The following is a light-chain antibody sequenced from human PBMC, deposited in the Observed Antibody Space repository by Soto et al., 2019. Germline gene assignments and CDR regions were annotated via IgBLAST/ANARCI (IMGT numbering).Light chain of an antibody. Sequence: QSVLTQPPSASGTLGQRVTVSCSGTYSNIGINDVHWYRQLSGTAPQILIYDTSQRATGVPDRFSGSRSGTSASLVISGLQTEDEADYHCAAWDDSLNGPAFGGGTKVTVL. J-gene: IGLJ2*01. CDR2: DTS. V-gene: IGLV1-44*01. CDR1: YSNIGIND. CDR3: AAWDDSLNGPA.